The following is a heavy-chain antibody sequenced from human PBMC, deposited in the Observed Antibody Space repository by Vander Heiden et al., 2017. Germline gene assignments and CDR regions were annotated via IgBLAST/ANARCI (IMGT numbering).Heavy chain of an antibody. V-gene: IGHV3-30*18. CDR2: ISYDGSNK. CDR3: AKDGVSPFDY. D-gene: IGHD2-8*01. Sequence: QVQLVESGGGVVQPGRSLRLPCAASGFTFSSYGMHWVRQAPGKWLEWVAVISYDGSNKYYADSVKGRFTISRDNSKNTLYLQMNSLRAEDTAVYYCAKDGVSPFDYWGQGTLVTVSS. CDR1: GFTFSSYG. J-gene: IGHJ4*02.